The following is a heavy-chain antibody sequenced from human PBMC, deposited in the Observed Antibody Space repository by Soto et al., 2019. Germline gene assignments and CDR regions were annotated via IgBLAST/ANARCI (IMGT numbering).Heavy chain of an antibody. CDR3: ASSRGSCLLDAFDI. J-gene: IGHJ3*02. Sequence: GGSLRPSCAASGFTFSSYWMHWVRQAPGKGRGWVARINSDGSSTSYADSVKGRFTISRDTAKNTLYLQMNSLRAEATAVYYCASSRGSCLLDAFDIWGQGTMVTVSS. V-gene: IGHV3-74*01. CDR1: GFTFSSYW. CDR2: INSDGSST. D-gene: IGHD6-19*01.